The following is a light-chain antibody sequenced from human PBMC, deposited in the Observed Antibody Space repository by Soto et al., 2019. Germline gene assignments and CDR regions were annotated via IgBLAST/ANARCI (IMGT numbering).Light chain of an antibody. CDR3: QQYNSWGA. CDR2: KAS. J-gene: IGKJ4*01. Sequence: DIQMTQSPSSVSASVGDRVTITCRASQSISSWLAWYQQKPGKAPKLLIYKASSLESGVPSRFSGSGSGTEFTLTISSLQPDDFATYYCQQYNSWGAFGGGTKVDI. CDR1: QSISSW. V-gene: IGKV1-5*03.